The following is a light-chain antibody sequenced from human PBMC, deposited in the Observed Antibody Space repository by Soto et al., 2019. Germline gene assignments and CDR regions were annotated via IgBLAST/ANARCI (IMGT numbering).Light chain of an antibody. V-gene: IGKV3-15*01. CDR2: GAS. J-gene: IGKJ1*01. Sequence: EIVMTQSPATLSVSPGERATLSCRASQSVSSNLAWYQQKPSQAPRLLIYGASTRATGIPARFSGSGSGTEFTLTLSIRQSEDFAVYYCQQYNNWPSWTFGQGTKLEIK. CDR1: QSVSSN. CDR3: QQYNNWPSWT.